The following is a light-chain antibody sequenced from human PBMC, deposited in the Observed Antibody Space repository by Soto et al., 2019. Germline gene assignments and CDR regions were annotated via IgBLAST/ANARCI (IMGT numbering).Light chain of an antibody. J-gene: IGKJ1*01. Sequence: DIQMTQSPSTLSASVGDRVTITCRASQSISSWLAWYQQKPGKAPKLLIYDASSLESGVPSRFSGSGSGTDFSLTISSLQPDDFATYYCQQYHSYHPWTFGQGTKVDIK. CDR1: QSISSW. CDR3: QQYHSYHPWT. V-gene: IGKV1-5*01. CDR2: DAS.